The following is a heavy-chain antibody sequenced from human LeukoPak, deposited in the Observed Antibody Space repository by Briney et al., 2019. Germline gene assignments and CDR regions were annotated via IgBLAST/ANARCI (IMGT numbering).Heavy chain of an antibody. CDR1: GFTFSSYA. CDR2: ISYDGSNK. Sequence: GRSLRLSCAASGFTFSSYAMHWVRQAPGKGLEWVAVISYDGSNKYYADSVEGRFTISRDNSKNTLYLQMNSLRAEDTAVYYCARTRSGYSYGLTDAFDIWGQGTMVTVSS. V-gene: IGHV3-30-3*01. CDR3: ARTRSGYSYGLTDAFDI. J-gene: IGHJ3*02. D-gene: IGHD5-18*01.